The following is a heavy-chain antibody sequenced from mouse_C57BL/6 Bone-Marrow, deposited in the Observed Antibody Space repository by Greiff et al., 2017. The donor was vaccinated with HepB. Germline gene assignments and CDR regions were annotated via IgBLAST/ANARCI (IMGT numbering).Heavy chain of an antibody. CDR1: GYTFTSYW. J-gene: IGHJ2*01. D-gene: IGHD4-1*01. CDR2: IHPNSGST. CDR3: ARRRTGTVYFDY. Sequence: QVHVKQSGAELARPGASVKLSCKASGYTFTSYWMHWVKQRPGQGLEWIGMIHPNSGSTNYNEKFKSKATLTVDKSSSTAYMQLSSLTSEDSAVYYCARRRTGTVYFDYWGQGTTLTVSS. V-gene: IGHV1-64*01.